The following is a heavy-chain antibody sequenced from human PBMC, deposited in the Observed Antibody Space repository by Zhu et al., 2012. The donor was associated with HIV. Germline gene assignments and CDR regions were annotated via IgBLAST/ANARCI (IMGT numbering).Heavy chain of an antibody. J-gene: IGHJ4*02. CDR3: ASLNDYGDSNY. V-gene: IGHV4-38-2*01. Sequence: QVQLQESGPGLVKPSETLSLTCAVSGYSIRSGYYWGWVRQPPGKGLEWIGSIYHSGSIYYNPSLKSRVTMSLDTSKNQFSLNLSSMTAADTAVYYCASLNDYGDSNYWGLGTLVTVSS. D-gene: IGHD4-17*01. CDR1: GYSIRSGYY. CDR2: IYHSGSI.